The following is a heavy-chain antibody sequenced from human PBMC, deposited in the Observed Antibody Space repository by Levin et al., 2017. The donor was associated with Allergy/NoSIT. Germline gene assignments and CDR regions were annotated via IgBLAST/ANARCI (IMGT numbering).Heavy chain of an antibody. CDR3: ARGGPPNYDYNWGSYRDGYFDY. Sequence: GESLKISCTGSGFTFGDYAMSWVRQAPGNGLEWVGFIRNKAHGGTTEYAASVKGRLTISRDDSKSIAYLQMNSLKTEDTAVYFCARGGPPNYDYNWGSYRDGYFDYWGQGTLVTVSS. CDR1: GFTFGDYA. J-gene: IGHJ4*02. D-gene: IGHD3-16*02. CDR2: IRNKAHGGTT. V-gene: IGHV3-49*04.